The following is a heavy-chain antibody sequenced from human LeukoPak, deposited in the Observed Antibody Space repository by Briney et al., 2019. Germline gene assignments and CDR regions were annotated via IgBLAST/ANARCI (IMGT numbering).Heavy chain of an antibody. Sequence: PGGSLRLSCAASGFTLSSYGMHWVRQAPGKGLEWVAVISYDGSNKYYADSVKGRFTISRDNSKNTLYLQMNSLRAEDTAVYYCAKDHTRHFDYWGQGTLVTVSS. CDR1: GFTLSSYG. CDR2: ISYDGSNK. CDR3: AKDHTRHFDY. J-gene: IGHJ4*02. V-gene: IGHV3-30*18.